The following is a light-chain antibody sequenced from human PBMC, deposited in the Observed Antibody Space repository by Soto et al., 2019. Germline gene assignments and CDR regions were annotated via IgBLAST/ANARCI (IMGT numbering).Light chain of an antibody. J-gene: IGLJ1*01. CDR2: EVN. Sequence: QSVLTQPPSASGSPGQSVAISCTGTSSDVGGYNYVSWYQQHPGKAPKLMIYEVNKRPSGVPDRFSGSKSGNTASLTVSGLQAEYEADYYCNSYAGSSNVFGTGTKLTVL. V-gene: IGLV2-8*01. CDR3: NSYAGSSNV. CDR1: SSDVGGYNY.